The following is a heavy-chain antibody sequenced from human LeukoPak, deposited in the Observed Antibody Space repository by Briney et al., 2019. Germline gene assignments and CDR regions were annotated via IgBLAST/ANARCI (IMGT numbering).Heavy chain of an antibody. CDR3: ARKNDLFNAAFDI. J-gene: IGHJ3*02. CDR1: GFTGSINY. CDR2: TYSDVNT. V-gene: IGHV3-53*01. Sequence: PGGSLRLSCAPSGFTGSINYVSGVRQAPGGGREGVSITYSDVNTNYADPVKGRFTISRDNSKNTLSLQMNSLRAEDTAVHYCARKNDLFNAAFDIWGQGTVVTVSS. D-gene: IGHD2/OR15-2a*01.